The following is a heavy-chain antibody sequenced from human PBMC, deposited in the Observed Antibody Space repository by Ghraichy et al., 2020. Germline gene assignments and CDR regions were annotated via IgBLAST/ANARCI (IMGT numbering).Heavy chain of an antibody. CDR3: ARGLVGGLRLGESSPFFDL. V-gene: IGHV1-8*03. Sequence: ASVKVSCKASGYTFTSYDINWVRQATGQGLEWMGWMNPNSGNTGYAQKFQGRVTITRNTSISTAYMELSSLRSEDTAVYYCARGLVGGLRLGESSPFFDLWGRGTLVTVSS. D-gene: IGHD3-16*01. CDR1: GYTFTSYD. J-gene: IGHJ2*01. CDR2: MNPNSGNT.